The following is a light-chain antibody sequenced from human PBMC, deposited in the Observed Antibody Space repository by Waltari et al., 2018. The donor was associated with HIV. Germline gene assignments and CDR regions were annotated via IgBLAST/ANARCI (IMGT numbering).Light chain of an antibody. CDR2: EGS. J-gene: IGLJ1*01. CDR3: CSYAGTSPYV. Sequence: QSALTQPASVSGSPGQSITIPCTGTSSDVGSYNLVSWYQQHPGKAPKLMIYEGSKRPSGVSNRFSGSKSGNTASLTISGLQAEDEADYYCCSYAGTSPYVFGTGTKVTVL. V-gene: IGLV2-23*01. CDR1: SSDVGSYNL.